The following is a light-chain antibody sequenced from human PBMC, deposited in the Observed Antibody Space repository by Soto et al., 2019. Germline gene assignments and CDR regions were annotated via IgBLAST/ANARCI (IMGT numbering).Light chain of an antibody. V-gene: IGKV1-33*01. J-gene: IGKJ4*01. CDR3: QQYNNSPLT. CDR2: AAS. CDR1: QSISSY. Sequence: DIQMTQSTSSLSASVGDRVTITCRASQSISSYLYWYQQKPGTAPKPLIYAASNLQSGVPSRFSGSGSGTDFTFTISSLQPEDIATYYCQQYNNSPLTFGGGTKVDIK.